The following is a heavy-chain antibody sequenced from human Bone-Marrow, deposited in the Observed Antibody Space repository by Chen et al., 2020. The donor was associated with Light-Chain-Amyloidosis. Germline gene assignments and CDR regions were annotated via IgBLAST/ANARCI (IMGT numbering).Heavy chain of an antibody. Sequence: VQLVESGGGLVQPGGSLSLSCVGSGFTFSKYAMTWVRQAPGKGLEWVSVARGGDGPTYYADSVRGRFTIYRDNSKNTLYLQMNSLRAEDTAVYYCVKDRCTSISCSDFDYWGQGTLVTVSS. J-gene: IGHJ4*02. D-gene: IGHD2-2*01. CDR3: VKDRCTSISCSDFDY. V-gene: IGHV3-23*04. CDR2: ARGGDGPT. CDR1: GFTFSKYA.